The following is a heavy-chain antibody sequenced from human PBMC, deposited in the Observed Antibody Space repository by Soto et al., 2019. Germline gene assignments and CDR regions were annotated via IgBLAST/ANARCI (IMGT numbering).Heavy chain of an antibody. CDR3: AKDIRYGDYVGVFDY. CDR2: ISWDGGST. J-gene: IGHJ4*02. CDR1: GFTFDDYT. D-gene: IGHD4-17*01. Sequence: ESGGVVVQPGGSLRLSCAASGFTFDDYTMHWVRQAPGKGLEWVSLISWDGGSTYYADSVKGRFTISRDNSKNSLYLQMNSLRTEDTALYYCAKDIRYGDYVGVFDYWGQGTLVTVSS. V-gene: IGHV3-43*01.